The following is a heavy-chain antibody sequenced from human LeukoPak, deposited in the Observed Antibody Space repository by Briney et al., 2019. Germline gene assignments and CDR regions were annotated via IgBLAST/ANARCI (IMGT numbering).Heavy chain of an antibody. D-gene: IGHD3-10*01. V-gene: IGHV3-15*01. CDR2: IKSKTDSGTT. Sequence: PGGSLRLSCAASGFTFSNAWMSWVRQAPGKGLEWVGRIKSKTDSGTTDYAAPVKGRFTISRDDSKNTLYLQMNSLKTEDTAVYYCTTDPPYNGSGRFRGPGDYWGQGTLVTVSS. CDR1: GFTFSNAW. J-gene: IGHJ4*02. CDR3: TTDPPYNGSGRFRGPGDY.